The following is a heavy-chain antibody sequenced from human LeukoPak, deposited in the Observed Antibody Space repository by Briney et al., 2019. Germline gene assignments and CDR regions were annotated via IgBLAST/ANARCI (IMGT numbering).Heavy chain of an antibody. CDR3: ATHRSSIAVRPH. J-gene: IGHJ4*02. Sequence: GGSLRLSCAASGFTFSSYWMHWVRQVPGKGLVWVSRINADGSTTNYADSVKGRFTISRDNAKNTLYLQMNSLRAEDTAVYYCATHRSSIAVRPHWGQGTLVTVSS. V-gene: IGHV3-74*01. CDR2: INADGSTT. D-gene: IGHD6-6*01. CDR1: GFTFSSYW.